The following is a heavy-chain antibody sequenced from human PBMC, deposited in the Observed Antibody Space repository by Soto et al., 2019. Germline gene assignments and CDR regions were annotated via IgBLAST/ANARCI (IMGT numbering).Heavy chain of an antibody. Sequence: PGGSLRLSCAASVFTFSSYGMHWVLQAPGKGLEWVAVISYDGSNKYYADSVKGRFTISRDNSKNTLYLQMNSLRAEDTAVYYCAKPAVAGTLGYYGMDVWGPGTTVTVSS. CDR2: ISYDGSNK. CDR1: VFTFSSYG. CDR3: AKPAVAGTLGYYGMDV. D-gene: IGHD6-19*01. J-gene: IGHJ6*02. V-gene: IGHV3-30*18.